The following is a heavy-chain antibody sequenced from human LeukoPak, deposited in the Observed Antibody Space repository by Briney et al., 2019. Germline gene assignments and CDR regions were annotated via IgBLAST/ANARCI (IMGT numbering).Heavy chain of an antibody. CDR1: GFTFSSYA. CDR2: ISYDGSNK. V-gene: IGHV3-30*04. J-gene: IGHJ5*02. Sequence: GGSLRLSCAASGFTFSSYAMHWVRQAPGKGLEWVAVISYDGSNKYYADSVKGRFTISRDNSKNTLYLQMNSLRAEDTAVYYCAKEGSEGRYGDYPGWFDPWGQGTLVTVSS. CDR3: AKEGSEGRYGDYPGWFDP. D-gene: IGHD4-17*01.